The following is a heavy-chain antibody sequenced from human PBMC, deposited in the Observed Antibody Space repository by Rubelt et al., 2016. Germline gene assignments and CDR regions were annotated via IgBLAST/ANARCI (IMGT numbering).Heavy chain of an antibody. V-gene: IGHV4-59*01. CDR2: ISHSGST. D-gene: IGHD6-13*01. CDR3: ARAGSSLRF. Sequence: HVQLQESGPGLAKPSETLSLTCTVSGGSITAYYWSWIRQSPGRGLEWIGYISHSGSTNYNPSLRGRVTISADTSKNQYSLNLNSVTAADTAVYFCARAGSSLRFWGQGTLVTVSS. CDR1: GGSITAYY. J-gene: IGHJ4*02.